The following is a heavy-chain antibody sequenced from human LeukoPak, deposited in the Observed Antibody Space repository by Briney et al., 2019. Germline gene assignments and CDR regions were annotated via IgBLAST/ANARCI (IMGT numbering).Heavy chain of an antibody. CDR3: ANSYSSSSILDWFDP. Sequence: GGSLRLSCAASGFTFSSYAMSWVRQAPGKGLGWVSAISGSGGSTYYADSVKGRFTISRDNSKNTLYLQMNSLRAEDTAVYYCANSYSSSSILDWFDPWGQGTLVTVSS. CDR2: ISGSGGST. J-gene: IGHJ5*02. V-gene: IGHV3-23*01. CDR1: GFTFSSYA. D-gene: IGHD6-13*01.